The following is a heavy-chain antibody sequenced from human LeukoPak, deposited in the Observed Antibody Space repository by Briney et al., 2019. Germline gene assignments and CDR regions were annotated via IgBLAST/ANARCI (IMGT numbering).Heavy chain of an antibody. V-gene: IGHV3-23*01. J-gene: IGHJ1*01. Sequence: GGSLRLSCAASGFTFSSYAMSWVRQAPGKGLEWVSAISGSGGSTYYADSVKGRFTISRDNSKNTLYLQMNSLRAEDTAVYYCAKGLYSSSWYVRAEYFQHWGQGTLVTVSS. CDR3: AKGLYSSSWYVRAEYFQH. D-gene: IGHD6-13*01. CDR2: ISGSGGST. CDR1: GFTFSSYA.